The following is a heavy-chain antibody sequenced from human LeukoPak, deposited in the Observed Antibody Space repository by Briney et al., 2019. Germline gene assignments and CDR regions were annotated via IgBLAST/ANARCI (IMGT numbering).Heavy chain of an antibody. CDR2: ISSSSVYI. CDR3: ARACGYFSSTNCLAPICYCMDV. Sequence: PGGSLRLSCATSSFTFNTYSMNWVRQAPGKGLEWVSFISSSSVYIYYADSVKGRFTVSRDNAKYSLYLQMNSLRAEDTAVYYCARACGYFSSTNCLAPICYCMDVWGQGTTVTVSS. J-gene: IGHJ6*02. CDR1: SFTFNTYS. V-gene: IGHV3-21*01. D-gene: IGHD2-2*01.